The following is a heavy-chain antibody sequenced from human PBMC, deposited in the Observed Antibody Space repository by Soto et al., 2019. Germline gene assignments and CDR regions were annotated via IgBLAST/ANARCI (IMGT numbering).Heavy chain of an antibody. CDR1: GGSISSSSYY. CDR2: IYYSGST. Sequence: SETLSLTCAVSGGSISSSSYYWGWIRQPPGKGLEWIGSIYYSGSTYYNPSLRVRFTIFVDTSKNQFSLKLSFLTAADPVLFYFARHVPSLKWVPTIPDYFDYGGQGALVTV. CDR3: ARHVPSLKWVPTIPDYFDY. D-gene: IGHD5-12*01. J-gene: IGHJ4*02. V-gene: IGHV4-39*01.